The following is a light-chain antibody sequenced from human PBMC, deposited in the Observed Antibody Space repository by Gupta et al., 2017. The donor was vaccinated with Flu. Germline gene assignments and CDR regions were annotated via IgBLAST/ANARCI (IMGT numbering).Light chain of an antibody. V-gene: IGKV1-17*01. Sequence: GDRVTITCRASQDIRNDLGWYQQKRGKAPKRLISDASSLQSGVPSRFSGSGSGTEFTLTINSLQPEDFATYYCLQHNSYPYTFGQGTKLEIK. CDR2: DAS. CDR3: LQHNSYPYT. J-gene: IGKJ2*01. CDR1: QDIRND.